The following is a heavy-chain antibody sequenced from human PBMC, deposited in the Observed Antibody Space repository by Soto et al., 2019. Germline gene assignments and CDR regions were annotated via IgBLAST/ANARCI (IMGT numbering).Heavy chain of an antibody. CDR3: AGTTSHYWYYMDV. D-gene: IGHD1-7*01. V-gene: IGHV4-39*01. CDR2: MKFGRST. J-gene: IGHJ6*03. Sequence: PSETLSLTCSVSSDSISSSVYYWGWIRQPPGKGLEWIGSMKFGRSTSYNPSLNSRVTIAIDASKNQLSLKLTSVTPEDTAVYYCAGTTSHYWYYMDVWGKGTTVTVSS. CDR1: SDSISSSVYY.